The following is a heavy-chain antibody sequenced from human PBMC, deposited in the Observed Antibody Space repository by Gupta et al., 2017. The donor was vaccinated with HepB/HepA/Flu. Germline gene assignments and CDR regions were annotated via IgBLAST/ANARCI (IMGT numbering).Heavy chain of an antibody. D-gene: IGHD3-9*01. CDR1: GFTFSTHD. V-gene: IGHV3-23*01. J-gene: IGHJ3*02. CDR2: IRGSGGTT. CDR3: ARDPRYGYGFSI. Sequence: EVQLLESGGGLIQPGGSLRLSCAASGFTFSTHDMNWVRQAPGKGPEWVSGIRGSGGTTYYADSVKGRFTISRDNLKNTLYLQMNSLRAEDTALYYCARDPRYGYGFSIWGQGTMVTVSS.